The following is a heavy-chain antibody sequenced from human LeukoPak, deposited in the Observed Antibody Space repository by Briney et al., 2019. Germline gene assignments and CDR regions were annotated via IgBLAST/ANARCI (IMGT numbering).Heavy chain of an antibody. CDR3: ASFVIRGSHNPYNWFDP. Sequence: GASVKVSCKASGYTFTSYDINWVRQATGQGLEWMGWMNPNSGNTGYAQKFQGRVTMTRNTSISTAYMELSSLRSEDTAVYYCASFVIRGSHNPYNWFDPWGQGTLVTVSS. CDR2: MNPNSGNT. D-gene: IGHD1-26*01. V-gene: IGHV1-8*01. J-gene: IGHJ5*02. CDR1: GYTFTSYD.